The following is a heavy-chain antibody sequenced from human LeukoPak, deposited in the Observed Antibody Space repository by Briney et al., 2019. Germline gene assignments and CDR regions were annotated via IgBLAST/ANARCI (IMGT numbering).Heavy chain of an antibody. J-gene: IGHJ5*02. CDR2: MSYDGSNK. CDR3: AKEGAGWNYYGSNWFDP. V-gene: IGHV3-30*18. D-gene: IGHD3-10*01. Sequence: GGSLRLSCAASGFTFSSYGMHWVRQAPGKGLEWVAVMSYDGSNKYYADSVKGRFTISRDNSKNTLCLQMNSLRAEDTAVYYCAKEGAGWNYYGSNWFDPWGRGTLVTVSS. CDR1: GFTFSSYG.